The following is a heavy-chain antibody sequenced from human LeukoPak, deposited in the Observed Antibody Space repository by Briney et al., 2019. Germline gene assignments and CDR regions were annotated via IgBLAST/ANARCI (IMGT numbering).Heavy chain of an antibody. V-gene: IGHV3-7*01. CDR2: INQDGSDK. J-gene: IGHJ5*02. Sequence: GGSLRLSCAASGFTSSSYWMGWVRQAPGKGLGWVANINQDGSDKYYVDSVKGRFTISRDNAKNSLYLQMDSLRAEDMALYYCARERGSKHYDLWGQGTLVTVSS. CDR3: ARERGSKHYDL. CDR1: GFTSSSYW. D-gene: IGHD3-16*01.